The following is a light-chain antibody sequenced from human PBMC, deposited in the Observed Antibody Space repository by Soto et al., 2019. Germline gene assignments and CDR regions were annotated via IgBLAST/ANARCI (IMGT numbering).Light chain of an antibody. Sequence: DIQMPQSPSSVSASVGDRVTITCRSRQGIRSWLALYQQKPGKAPKLLIYAASRLQSGAPSRFSGSGSWSDYTLTISSLQPEDFATNNGQQANSFPFTSGPGTKVDIK. CDR2: AAS. CDR1: QGIRSW. V-gene: IGKV1-12*01. J-gene: IGKJ3*01. CDR3: QQANSFPFT.